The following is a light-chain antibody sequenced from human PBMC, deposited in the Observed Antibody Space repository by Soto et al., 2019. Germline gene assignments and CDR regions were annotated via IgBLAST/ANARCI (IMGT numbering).Light chain of an antibody. CDR3: SSFTPIYLFF. Sequence: QSVLTQPASVSGSPGQSITISCTGSGSDIGAYNYVSWYQQHPGKAPKLLIHGVTRRPSGVSSRFSASKSAYTASLTISGPQAEDEANNNCSSFTPIYLFFFGPGTKLP. CDR1: GSDIGAYNY. CDR2: GVT. J-gene: IGLJ1*01. V-gene: IGLV2-14*01.